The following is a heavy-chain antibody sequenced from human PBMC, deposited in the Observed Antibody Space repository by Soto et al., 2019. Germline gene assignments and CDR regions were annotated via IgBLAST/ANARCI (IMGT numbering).Heavy chain of an antibody. D-gene: IGHD2-2*02. CDR2: ITGSGGAI. Sequence: EVELVESGGGLVQPGGALRLSCTASGFTFSTYEMNWVRQAPGKGLDWVAYITGSGGAIYFADSVKGRFSISRDNAKNELYLEMNSLRAEDTAVYYCARVHTEVKPAFIPHYYGMDVWGQGTTVTVSS. V-gene: IGHV3-48*03. CDR1: GFTFSTYE. J-gene: IGHJ6*02. CDR3: ARVHTEVKPAFIPHYYGMDV.